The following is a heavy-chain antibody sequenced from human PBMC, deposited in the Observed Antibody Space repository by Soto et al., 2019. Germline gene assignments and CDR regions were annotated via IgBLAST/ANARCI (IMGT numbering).Heavy chain of an antibody. V-gene: IGHV1-69*04. CDR1: GGTFSSYT. Sequence: SVKVSCKASGGTFSSYTISWVRQAPGQGLEWMGRIIPILGIANYAQKFQGRVTITADKSTSTAYMELSSLRSEDTAVYYCARDCSGGSCYEPDYFDYWGQGTLVTVSS. CDR3: ARDCSGGSCYEPDYFDY. D-gene: IGHD2-15*01. CDR2: IIPILGIA. J-gene: IGHJ4*02.